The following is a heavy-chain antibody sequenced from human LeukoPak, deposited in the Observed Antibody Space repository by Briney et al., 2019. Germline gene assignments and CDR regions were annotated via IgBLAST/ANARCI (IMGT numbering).Heavy chain of an antibody. CDR1: GGSISSYY. V-gene: IGHV4-59*08. J-gene: IGHJ3*02. CDR3: ASVDYYDSSGFDDAFDI. Sequence: PSETLSLTCSVSGGSISSYYWSWIRQPPGKGLEWIGYIYYSGSTNYNPSLKSRVTISVDTSKNQFSLKLSSVTAADTAVYYCASVDYYDSSGFDDAFDIWGQGTMVTVSS. CDR2: IYYSGST. D-gene: IGHD3-22*01.